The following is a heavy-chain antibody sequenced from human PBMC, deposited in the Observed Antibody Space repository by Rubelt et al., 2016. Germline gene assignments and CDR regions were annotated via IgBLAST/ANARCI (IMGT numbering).Heavy chain of an antibody. CDR2: ITGGGAST. CDR1: GFTFSSYA. J-gene: IGHJ4*02. D-gene: IGHD6-19*01. CDR3: AKGGVGWNYYHY. Sequence: RLSCAASGFTFSSYAMSWVRQAPGRGLEWVSTITGGGASTYYAGSVKDRFTISRDNSKNTLYLQMNSLRAEDTAVYYCAKGGVGWNYYHYWGQGTLVTVSS. V-gene: IGHV3-23*01.